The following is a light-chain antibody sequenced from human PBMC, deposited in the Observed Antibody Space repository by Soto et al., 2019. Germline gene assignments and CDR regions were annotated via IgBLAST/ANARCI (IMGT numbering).Light chain of an antibody. CDR1: QSVSIL. V-gene: IGKV3D-15*01. Sequence: EIVMTQSPATLSVSPGERATLSCRASQSVSILLAWYQQKPGQAPRLLIYGASSRATGIPDRFSGSGSGTDFTLTISSLDPDDFATYYCQQYNGYGRFGQGTKVDIK. J-gene: IGKJ1*01. CDR3: QQYNGYGR. CDR2: GAS.